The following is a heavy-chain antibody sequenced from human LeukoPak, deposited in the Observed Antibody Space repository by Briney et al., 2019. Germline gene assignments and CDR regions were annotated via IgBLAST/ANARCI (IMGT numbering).Heavy chain of an antibody. D-gene: IGHD7-27*01. V-gene: IGHV3-74*01. J-gene: IGHJ4*02. CDR1: AFTFSTHW. CDR3: ARDFDWGSGR. Sequence: PGGSLRLSCAASAFTFSTHWMHWVRQAPGKGLVWVSRINSDGTITSYADSVKGRFTISRDNAKNTLYLQMNSLRAEDTAVYYCARDFDWGSGRWGQGTLVTVSS. CDR2: INSDGTIT.